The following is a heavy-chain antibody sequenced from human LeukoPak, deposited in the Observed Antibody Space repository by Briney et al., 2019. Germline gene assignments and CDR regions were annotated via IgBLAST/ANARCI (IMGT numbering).Heavy chain of an antibody. V-gene: IGHV4-34*01. CDR1: GGSFSSYY. CDR3: ARGGDSRSRSLGRDLYYYYYYMDV. D-gene: IGHD6-13*01. J-gene: IGHJ6*03. CDR2: INHSGST. Sequence: SETLSLTCAVSGGSFSSYYWSWIRQPPGKGLEWVGEINHSGSTNYYSSLKSRLTISVDASKNQFPLQLSSATAADTAVYYCARGGDSRSRSLGRDLYYYYYYMDVWGKGTTVTASS.